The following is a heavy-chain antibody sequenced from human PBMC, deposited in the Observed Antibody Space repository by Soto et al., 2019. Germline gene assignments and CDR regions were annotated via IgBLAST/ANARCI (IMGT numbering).Heavy chain of an antibody. CDR1: GGSFSGYY. CDR2: INHSGST. D-gene: IGHD3-16*02. Sequence: SETLSLTCAVYGGSFSGYYWSWIRQPPGKGLEWIGEINHSGSTNYNPSLKSRVTISVDTSKNQFSLKLSSVTAADTAVYYCARGLVNGGLGGPNWFDPWGQGTLVPVSS. J-gene: IGHJ5*02. CDR3: ARGLVNGGLGGPNWFDP. V-gene: IGHV4-34*01.